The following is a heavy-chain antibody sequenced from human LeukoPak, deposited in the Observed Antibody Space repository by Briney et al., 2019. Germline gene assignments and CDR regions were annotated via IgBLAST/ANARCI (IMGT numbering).Heavy chain of an antibody. CDR3: ARSSSWFDAFDI. V-gene: IGHV3-74*01. D-gene: IGHD6-13*01. Sequence: GGPLRLSCAASGFTFSSYWMHWVRQAPGKGLVWVSRINSDGSSTSYADSVKGRFTISRDNAKNTLYLQMNSLRAEDTAVYYCARSSSWFDAFDIWGQGTMVTVSS. J-gene: IGHJ3*02. CDR1: GFTFSSYW. CDR2: INSDGSST.